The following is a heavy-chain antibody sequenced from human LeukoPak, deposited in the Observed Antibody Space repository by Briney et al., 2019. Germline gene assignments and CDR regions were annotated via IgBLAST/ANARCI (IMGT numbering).Heavy chain of an antibody. CDR2: IIPIFGTA. CDR1: GGTFSSYA. J-gene: IGHJ4*02. D-gene: IGHD3-16*01. V-gene: IGHV1-69*06. Sequence: RASVKVSCKASGGTFSSYAISWVRQAPGQGLEWMGGIIPIFGTANYAQKFQGRVTITADKSTSTAYMELSSLRSEDTAVYYCARASYYDYVWGSYRPGYFDYWGQGTLVTVSS. CDR3: ARASYYDYVWGSYRPGYFDY.